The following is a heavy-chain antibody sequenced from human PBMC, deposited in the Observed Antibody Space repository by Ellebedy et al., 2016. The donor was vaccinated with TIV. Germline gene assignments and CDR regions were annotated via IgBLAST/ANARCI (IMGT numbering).Heavy chain of an antibody. CDR1: GGSFSGYY. Sequence: SETLSLXXAVYGGSFSGYYWSWIRQPPGKGLEWIGEINHSGSTNYNPSLKSRVTISVDTSKNQFSLKLSSVTAADTAVYYCARGDDSSGYFMGYFDYWGQGTLVTVSS. V-gene: IGHV4-34*01. D-gene: IGHD3-22*01. J-gene: IGHJ4*02. CDR3: ARGDDSSGYFMGYFDY. CDR2: INHSGST.